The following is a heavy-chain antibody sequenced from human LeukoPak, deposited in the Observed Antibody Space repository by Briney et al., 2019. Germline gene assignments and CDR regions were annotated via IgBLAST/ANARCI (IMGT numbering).Heavy chain of an antibody. D-gene: IGHD3-10*01. J-gene: IGHJ4*02. CDR1: GFTFGDYA. CDR3: TRGRLGELSFDY. Sequence: GGSLRLSCTASGFTFGDYAMSWVRQAPGKGLEWVGFIRSKAYGGTTEYAASVKGRFTISRDDSKSIAYLQMNSLKTEDTAVYYCTRGRLGELSFDYWGQGTLVTVSS. CDR2: IRSKAYGGTT. V-gene: IGHV3-49*04.